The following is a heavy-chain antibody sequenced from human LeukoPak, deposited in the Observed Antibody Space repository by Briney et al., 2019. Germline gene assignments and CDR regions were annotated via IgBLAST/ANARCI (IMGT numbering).Heavy chain of an antibody. CDR3: ASTRDGYNFGY. D-gene: IGHD5-24*01. V-gene: IGHV4-59*06. CDR2: IYYSGST. CDR1: GGSISSYY. J-gene: IGHJ4*02. Sequence: PSETLSLTCTVSGGSISSYYWSWIRQHPGKGLEWIGYIYYSGSTYYNPSLKSRVTISVDTSKNQFSLKLSSVTAADTAVYYCASTRDGYNFGYWGQGTLVTVSS.